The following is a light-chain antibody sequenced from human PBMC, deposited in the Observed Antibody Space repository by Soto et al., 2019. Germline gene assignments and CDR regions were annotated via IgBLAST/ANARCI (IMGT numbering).Light chain of an antibody. CDR3: SSYTARGTRV. J-gene: IGLJ1*01. V-gene: IGLV2-14*01. Sequence: QSALTQFASVSGSPGQSITISCTGTSIDVGAYNYVSWYQQHPDKAPKLLIYEVGNRPSGVSFRFSGSKSGNTASLTISGLQAEDEADYYFSSYTARGTRVFGTGTKLTVL. CDR1: SIDVGAYNY. CDR2: EVG.